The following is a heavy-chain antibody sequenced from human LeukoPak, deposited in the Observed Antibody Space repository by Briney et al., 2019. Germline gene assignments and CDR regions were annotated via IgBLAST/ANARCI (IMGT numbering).Heavy chain of an antibody. V-gene: IGHV3-48*03. J-gene: IGHJ4*02. CDR3: ALLAVASDFDY. Sequence: GGSLRLSCAASGFIFRSFEMYWVRQAPGKGVEWVAYISSGGTTMYYADSVKGRFTISRDDAKNSLCLQMNRLRAEDTAVYYCALLAVASDFDYWGQGTLVTVSS. CDR1: GFIFRSFE. D-gene: IGHD6-19*01. CDR2: ISSGGTTM.